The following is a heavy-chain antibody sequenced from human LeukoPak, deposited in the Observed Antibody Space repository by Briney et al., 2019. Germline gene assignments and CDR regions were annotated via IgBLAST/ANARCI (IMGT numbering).Heavy chain of an antibody. CDR2: ISGSGGST. V-gene: IGHV3-23*01. Sequence: LSSETLSLTCAVYGGSFSGYYWSWIRQPPGKGLEWVSAISGSGGSTYYADSVKGRFTISRDNSKNTLYLQMNSLRAEDTAVYYCAKDTVTQTYYYYYGMDVWGQGTTVTVSS. CDR3: AKDTVTQTYYYYYGMDV. J-gene: IGHJ6*02. CDR1: GGSFSGYY. D-gene: IGHD4-4*01.